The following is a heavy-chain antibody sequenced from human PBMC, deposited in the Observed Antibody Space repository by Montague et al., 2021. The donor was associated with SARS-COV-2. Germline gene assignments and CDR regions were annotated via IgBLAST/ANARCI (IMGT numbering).Heavy chain of an antibody. CDR3: EKQKYDFWIGRFPDHFDS. D-gene: IGHD3-3*01. V-gene: IGHV4-39*01. Sequence: SETLSLTCTVSGGSITDFNYYWGWIRQPPGKGLKWIGNIFHSGSTYYNPSLMSRVTISVDTSRNEFSLKVNSVTAADTAVYYCEKQKYDFWIGRFPDHFDSWGQGTLSPS. J-gene: IGHJ4*02. CDR2: IFHSGST. CDR1: GGSITDFNYY.